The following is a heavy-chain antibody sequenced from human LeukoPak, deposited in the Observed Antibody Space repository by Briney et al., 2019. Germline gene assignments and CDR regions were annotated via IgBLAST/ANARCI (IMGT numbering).Heavy chain of an antibody. CDR2: STSSGSTT. Sequence: GGSLRLSCAVSGFNVSSHHMNWVRQAPGKGLEWISYSTSSGSTTYYADSVKGRFTISRDNAKNTLYLQMNNLRAEDTAVYYCARARYSYGYWFDPWGQGTLVTVSS. D-gene: IGHD5-18*01. CDR3: ARARYSYGYWFDP. CDR1: GFNVSSHH. V-gene: IGHV3-48*03. J-gene: IGHJ5*02.